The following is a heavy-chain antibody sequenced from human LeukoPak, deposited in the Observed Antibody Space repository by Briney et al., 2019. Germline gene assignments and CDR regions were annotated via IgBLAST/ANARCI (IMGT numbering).Heavy chain of an antibody. CDR3: ARTLLRGVIIPTIDY. CDR2: INPNSGGT. D-gene: IGHD3-10*01. J-gene: IGHJ4*02. Sequence: ASVKVSCKASGYTFTGYYMHWVRQAPGQGLDWMGWINPNSGGTNYAQKFQGRVTMTRDTSISTAYMELSRLRSDDTAVYYCARTLLRGVIIPTIDYWGQGTLVTVSS. CDR1: GYTFTGYY. V-gene: IGHV1-2*02.